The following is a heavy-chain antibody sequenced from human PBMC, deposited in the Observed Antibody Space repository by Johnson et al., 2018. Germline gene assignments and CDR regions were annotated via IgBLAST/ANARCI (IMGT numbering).Heavy chain of an antibody. V-gene: IGHV4-34*01. Sequence: QVQLQQWGAGLLKPSETLSLTCAVYGGSFSGYYWSWIRQPPGKGLEWIGEINHSGSTNYNPSLKSRVTISVDTSKNQFSRKLSSVTAADTAVYYCARGQFTYYYGSGSYYNGRSYYMDVWGKGTTVTVSS. CDR2: INHSGST. CDR3: ARGQFTYYYGSGSYYNGRSYYMDV. J-gene: IGHJ6*03. CDR1: GGSFSGYY. D-gene: IGHD3-10*01.